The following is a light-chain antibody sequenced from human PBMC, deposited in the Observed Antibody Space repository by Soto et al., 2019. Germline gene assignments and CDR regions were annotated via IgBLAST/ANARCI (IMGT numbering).Light chain of an antibody. Sequence: EIVLAQSPGTLSLSPGERATLSCRASQSVTNSFLAWYQQKPGQAPRLLIYGASRRATGIPDRFTGSGSGTDFSLTSSRVEPEDFAVYYCQQSVSSPWAFGQGTKVEI. CDR1: QSVTNSF. V-gene: IGKV3-20*01. CDR2: GAS. CDR3: QQSVSSPWA. J-gene: IGKJ1*01.